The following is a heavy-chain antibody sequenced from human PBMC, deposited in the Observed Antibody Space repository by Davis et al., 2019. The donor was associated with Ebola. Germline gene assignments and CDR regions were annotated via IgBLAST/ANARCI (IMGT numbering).Heavy chain of an antibody. J-gene: IGHJ5*02. CDR2: IYPGGTTT. Sequence: ASVKVSCKASGDNQYIHWVRQAPGQGLEWMGAIYPGGTTTNYAQNFQGRLTMTRDTSTSTVYMEMIGLRSEDTAVYFCAGALSSTPFYSWGQGTLVTVSS. CDR1: GDNQY. V-gene: IGHV1-46*03. CDR3: AGALSSTPFYS. D-gene: IGHD6-13*01.